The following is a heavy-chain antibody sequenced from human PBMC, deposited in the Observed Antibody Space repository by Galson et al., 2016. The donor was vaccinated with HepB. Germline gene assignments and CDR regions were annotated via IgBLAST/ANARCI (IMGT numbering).Heavy chain of an antibody. J-gene: IGHJ4*02. D-gene: IGHD6-13*01. CDR3: ARAERWGAAGGSSQLDC. CDR2: MSYDGRGI. Sequence: SLRLSCAASGFSFRNYAMHWVRQAPGKGLEWVAVMSYDGRGIYYADSVKGRLTISSDNSKNTLFLQMNSLRPDDTAVYYCARAERWGAAGGSSQLDCWGQGTLVTVSS. CDR1: GFSFRNYA. V-gene: IGHV3-30*04.